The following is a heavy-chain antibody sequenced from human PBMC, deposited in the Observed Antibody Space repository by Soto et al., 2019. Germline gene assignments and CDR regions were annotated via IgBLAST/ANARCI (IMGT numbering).Heavy chain of an antibody. J-gene: IGHJ5*02. D-gene: IGHD2-2*01. CDR1: GGTFSSYA. CDR3: AAVMLVVPAAIGWFVP. CDR2: IIPIFGTA. Sequence: SVKVSCKASGGTFSSYAISWVRQAPGQGLEWMGGIIPIFGTANYAQKFQGRVTITADESTSTAYMELSSLRSEDTAVYYCAAVMLVVPAAIGWFVPWGQGTLVTVS. V-gene: IGHV1-69*13.